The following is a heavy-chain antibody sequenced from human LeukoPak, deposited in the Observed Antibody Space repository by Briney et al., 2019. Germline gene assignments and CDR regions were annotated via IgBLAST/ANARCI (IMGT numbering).Heavy chain of an antibody. J-gene: IGHJ4*02. CDR2: ISGSGDRT. CDR1: GFTFSDYA. D-gene: IGHD2-21*01. V-gene: IGHV3-23*01. Sequence: GGSLRLSCAASGFTFSDYAMSWVRQAPGKGPEWISVISGSGDRTYYADSVKGRFTISRDISKNTLYLQMSSLRAEDTAVYYCASGYSVQHYFDYWGQGTLVTVSP. CDR3: ASGYSVQHYFDY.